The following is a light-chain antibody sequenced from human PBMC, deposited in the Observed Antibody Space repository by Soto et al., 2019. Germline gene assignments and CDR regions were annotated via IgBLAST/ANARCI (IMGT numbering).Light chain of an antibody. J-gene: IGKJ3*01. V-gene: IGKV3-11*01. CDR3: QQRSNWPRGFT. CDR2: DAS. CDR1: QSVSMY. Sequence: EIVLTQSPATLSLSPGERATLSCRASQSVSMYLAWFRQKPGQAPRLLIYDASSRATGTPSRFSGSGSGTVFTFTISCLEPEDFAVYYCQQRSNWPRGFTFGPGTKVDFK.